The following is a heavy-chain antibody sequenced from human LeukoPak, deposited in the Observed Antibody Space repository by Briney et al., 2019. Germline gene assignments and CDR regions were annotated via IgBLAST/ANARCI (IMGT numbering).Heavy chain of an antibody. Sequence: SQTLSLTCTVSGGSISSGSDYWSWIRQPAGKGLEWIGRIHISGSTNYNPSLRSRVTISVDMSKSQFSLKLSSVTAADTAVYYCTRGGGTSFDYWGQGTLVTVSS. D-gene: IGHD4-23*01. J-gene: IGHJ4*02. V-gene: IGHV4-61*02. CDR1: GGSISSGSDY. CDR2: IHISGST. CDR3: TRGGGTSFDY.